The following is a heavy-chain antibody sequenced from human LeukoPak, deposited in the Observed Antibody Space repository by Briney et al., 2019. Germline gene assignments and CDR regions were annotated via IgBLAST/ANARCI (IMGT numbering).Heavy chain of an antibody. Sequence: PETLSLTCTVSGSSISSSPYYWGWIRQPPGKGLEWIGSIYYSGTTHYNPSLESRVTISVDTSKNQFSLKLASVTAADTAIYYCAKGAGGFSYYNWFDPWGQGTLVTVSS. V-gene: IGHV4-39*07. CDR1: GSSISSSPYY. CDR3: AKGAGGFSYYNWFDP. J-gene: IGHJ5*02. D-gene: IGHD5-18*01. CDR2: IYYSGTT.